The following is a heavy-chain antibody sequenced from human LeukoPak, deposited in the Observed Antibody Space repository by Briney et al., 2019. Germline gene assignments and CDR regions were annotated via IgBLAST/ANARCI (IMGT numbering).Heavy chain of an antibody. Sequence: GGSTYYADSVKGRFTISRDNSKNTVYLQMSSLRAEDTAVYYCARLAARPYWGQGTLVTVSS. D-gene: IGHD6-6*01. V-gene: IGHV3-53*01. J-gene: IGHJ4*02. CDR3: ARLAARPY. CDR2: GGST.